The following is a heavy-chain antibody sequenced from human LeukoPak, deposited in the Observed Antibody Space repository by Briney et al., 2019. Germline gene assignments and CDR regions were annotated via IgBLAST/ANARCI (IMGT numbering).Heavy chain of an antibody. CDR3: AKKTDSGSPGGFDP. J-gene: IGHJ5*02. V-gene: IGHV3-23*01. CDR1: GFTFSSYG. CDR2: ISGSGDST. D-gene: IGHD1-26*01. Sequence: GGSLRLSCAASGFTFSSYGMSWVRQAPGKGLEWVSLISGSGDSTYYADSVKGRFTISRDNSKNTRYLQMNSLRAEDTALYYCAKKTDSGSPGGFDPWGQGTLVTVSS.